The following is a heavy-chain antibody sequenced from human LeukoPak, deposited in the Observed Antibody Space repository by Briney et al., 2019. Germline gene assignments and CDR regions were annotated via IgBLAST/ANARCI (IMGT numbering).Heavy chain of an antibody. J-gene: IGHJ4*02. Sequence: PSETLSLTCTVSGVSIRGYFWTWIRKPPGKGLEWIGYIYYSGSTNYNPSLKSRVTIAVDTSKNQFSLRLSSVTAADTAVYYCAMAYSSSWYYFDYWGQGTLVTVSS. CDR2: IYYSGST. V-gene: IGHV4-59*01. CDR3: AMAYSSSWYYFDY. CDR1: GVSIRGYF. D-gene: IGHD6-13*01.